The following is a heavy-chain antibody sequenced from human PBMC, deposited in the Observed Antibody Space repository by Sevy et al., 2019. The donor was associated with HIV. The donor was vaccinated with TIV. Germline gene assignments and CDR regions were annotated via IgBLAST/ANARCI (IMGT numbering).Heavy chain of an antibody. Sequence: GGSLRLSCAASGFTFDDYTMHWVRQAPGKGLEWVSFISWDGGSTYYADSVKGRFSMSRDNSKNSLYLQMNSLRTEDTALYYCAKVGYDSSGYDYWGQGTLVTVSS. CDR1: GFTFDDYT. V-gene: IGHV3-43*01. CDR2: ISWDGGST. CDR3: AKVGYDSSGYDY. J-gene: IGHJ4*02. D-gene: IGHD3-22*01.